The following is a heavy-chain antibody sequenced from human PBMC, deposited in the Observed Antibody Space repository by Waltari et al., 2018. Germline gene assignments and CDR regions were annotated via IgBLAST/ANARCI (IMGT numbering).Heavy chain of an antibody. V-gene: IGHV1-2*06. CDR2: INPNSGGT. D-gene: IGHD4-17*01. CDR3: ARGTVTTLYYYGMDV. CDR1: GYTFTGYY. J-gene: IGHJ6*02. Sequence: QVQLVQSGAEVKKPGASVKVSCKASGYTFTGYYMHWVRQAPGQGLEWMGRINPNSGGTNYAQKFQGRVTMTRDTSISTAYMELSRLRSDDTAVYYCARGTVTTLYYYGMDVWGQGTMVTVSS.